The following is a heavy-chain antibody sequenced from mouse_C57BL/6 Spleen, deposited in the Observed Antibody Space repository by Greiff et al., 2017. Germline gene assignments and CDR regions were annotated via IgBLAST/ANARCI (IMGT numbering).Heavy chain of an antibody. CDR3: AKSGSNYAFYFDY. J-gene: IGHJ2*01. V-gene: IGHV1-20*01. D-gene: IGHD2-5*01. CDR1: GYSFTGYF. CDR2: INPYNGDT. Sequence: EVQLQQSGPELVKPGDSVKISCKASGYSFTGYFMNWVMQSHGKSLEWIGRINPYNGDTFYNQKFKGKATLTVDKSSSTAHMELRSLTSEDSAVYYCAKSGSNYAFYFDYWGQGTTLTVSS.